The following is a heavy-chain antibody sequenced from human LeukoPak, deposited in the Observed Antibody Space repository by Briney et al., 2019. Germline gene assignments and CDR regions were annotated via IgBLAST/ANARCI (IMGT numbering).Heavy chain of an antibody. D-gene: IGHD6-13*01. CDR3: ARDPPLITAAGSRYFQH. J-gene: IGHJ1*01. V-gene: IGHV3-7*01. Sequence: GGSLRLSCAASGFTFSSNWMSWVRQAPGKGLEWVANIKQDGSEKYYVDSVKGRFTISRDNTKNSLYLQMNSLRAEDTAVYYCARDPPLITAAGSRYFQHWGQGTLVTVSS. CDR1: GFTFSSNW. CDR2: IKQDGSEK.